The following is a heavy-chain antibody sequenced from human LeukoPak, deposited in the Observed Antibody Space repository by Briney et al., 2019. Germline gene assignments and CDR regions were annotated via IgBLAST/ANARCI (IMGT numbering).Heavy chain of an antibody. CDR3: AKFTRSRGVCL. CDR1: GFTFSSYW. D-gene: IGHD2-21*01. Sequence: GGSLRLSCAASGFTFSSYWMSWVRQAPGKGLEWVANINQDGSDKNYVDSVKGRFTISRDNAKNSLYLQMNSLRAEDTAVYYWAKFTRSRGVCLWGQGFLVTVSS. CDR2: INQDGSDK. J-gene: IGHJ4*02. V-gene: IGHV3-7*01.